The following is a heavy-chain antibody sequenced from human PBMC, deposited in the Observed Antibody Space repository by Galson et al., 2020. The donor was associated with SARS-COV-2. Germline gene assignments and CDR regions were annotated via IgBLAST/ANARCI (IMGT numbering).Heavy chain of an antibody. J-gene: IGHJ1*01. CDR2: ISSRGNNI. Sequence: GGSLRLSCAASGFTFSDYYMSWIRQAPGKGLEWVAYISSRGNNIYYADSMKGRFTISRENAKNSLYLQMNSLRADDTAVYYCARGSYCGGDCYPEYFQNWGQGTLVTVSS. CDR3: ARGSYCGGDCYPEYFQN. CDR1: GFTFSDYY. V-gene: IGHV3-11*01. D-gene: IGHD2-21*02.